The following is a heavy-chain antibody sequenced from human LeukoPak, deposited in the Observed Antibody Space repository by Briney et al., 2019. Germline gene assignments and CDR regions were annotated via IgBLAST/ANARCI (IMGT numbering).Heavy chain of an antibody. CDR2: ISSSYI. Sequence: PGGSLRLSCAASGFTFSSYSMNWVRQAPGKGLEWVSSISSSYIYYADSVKGRFTISRDNAKNSLYLQMNSLRAEDTAVYYCARDTGNHYWGQGTLVTVSS. D-gene: IGHD4-11*01. V-gene: IGHV3-21*01. J-gene: IGHJ4*02. CDR3: ARDTGNHY. CDR1: GFTFSSYS.